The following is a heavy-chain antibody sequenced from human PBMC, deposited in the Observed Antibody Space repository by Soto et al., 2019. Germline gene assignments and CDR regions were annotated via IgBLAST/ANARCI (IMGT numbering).Heavy chain of an antibody. CDR1: GYTFTSYL. J-gene: IGHJ5*02. CDR3: ARDLTDIVVVPAGRNNWFDP. CDR2: INAGNGNT. V-gene: IGHV1-3*01. D-gene: IGHD2-2*01. Sequence: ALVKVYRKASGYTFTSYLMRRGSMDPGKRLEWMGWINAGNGNTKYSQKFQGRVTITRDTSASTAYMELSSLRSEDTAVYYCARDLTDIVVVPAGRNNWFDPWGQGTLVTVSS.